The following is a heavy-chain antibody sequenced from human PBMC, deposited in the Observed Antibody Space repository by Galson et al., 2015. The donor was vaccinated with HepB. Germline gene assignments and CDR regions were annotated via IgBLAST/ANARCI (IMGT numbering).Heavy chain of an antibody. CDR1: GFTFSSYA. CDR3: VRGDTSTKVGGIAAAGTFDY. J-gene: IGHJ4*02. CDR2: IGGNGGST. V-gene: IGHV3-64D*06. D-gene: IGHD6-13*01. Sequence: SLRLSCAASGFTFSSYAMHWVRQAPRKGLEYVSAIGGNGGSTHYADSVKGRFTISRDNSKNTLYLQMSSLRAEDTAVYYCVRGDTSTKVGGIAAAGTFDYWGQGTLVTVSS.